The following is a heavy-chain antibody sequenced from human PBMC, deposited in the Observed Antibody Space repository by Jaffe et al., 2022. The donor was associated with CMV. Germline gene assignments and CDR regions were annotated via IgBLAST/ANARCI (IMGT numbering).Heavy chain of an antibody. J-gene: IGHJ3*01. D-gene: IGHD6-13*01. CDR2: IYWDDDK. CDR3: VYSDLDSSTWYFGRIGAFDV. Sequence: QITLKESGPMLVKPTQTLTLTCTFSGFSVSTNGVGVGWIRQPPGKALEWLAVIYWDDDKRYSPSLKSRLTITKDTSNNRVVLTMTNMDPVDTATYYCVYSDLDSSTWYFGRIGAFDVWGLGTMVSVSS. V-gene: IGHV2-5*02. CDR1: GFSVSTNGVG.